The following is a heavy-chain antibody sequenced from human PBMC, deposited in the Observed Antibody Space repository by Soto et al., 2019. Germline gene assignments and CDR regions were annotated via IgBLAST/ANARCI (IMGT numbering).Heavy chain of an antibody. CDR1: GGTFSTYA. Sequence: QVQLVQSGAEVKKPGSSVKVSCKASGGTFSTYAISWVRQAPGQGLEWMGGIIPIFGTANYAQKFQGRVTITADESTVYMELSSLRSEDTAVYYCARESDPLAPWGQGTPVTVSP. V-gene: IGHV1-69*01. CDR2: IIPIFGTA. J-gene: IGHJ5*02. D-gene: IGHD2-21*02. CDR3: ARESDPLAP.